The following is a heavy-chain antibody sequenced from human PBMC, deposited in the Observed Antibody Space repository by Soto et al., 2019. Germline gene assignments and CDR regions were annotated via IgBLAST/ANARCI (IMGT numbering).Heavy chain of an antibody. CDR2: INAGNGNT. CDR1: GYTFTSYA. J-gene: IGHJ4*02. D-gene: IGHD1-26*01. V-gene: IGHV1-3*01. CDR3: ARAGVGAIYYFDY. Sequence: ASVKVSCKASGYTFTSYAMHWVRQAPGQRLEWMGWINAGNGNTKYSQKFQGRVTITRDTSASTAYMELSSLRSEDTAVYYCARAGVGAIYYFDYWGQGTLVTVSS.